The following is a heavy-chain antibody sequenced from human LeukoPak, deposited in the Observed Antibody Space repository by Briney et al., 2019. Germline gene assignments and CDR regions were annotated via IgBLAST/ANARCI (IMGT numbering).Heavy chain of an antibody. D-gene: IGHD5-18*01. CDR2: ISYDGSNK. Sequence: GGSLRLSCAASGFTFSSYAMPWVRQAPGKGLEWAAVISYDGSNKYYADSVKGRFTISRDNSKNTLYLQMNSLRAEDTAVYYCARDAPERYSSAYYFDYWGQGTLVTVSS. CDR1: GFTFSSYA. J-gene: IGHJ4*02. V-gene: IGHV3-30-3*01. CDR3: ARDAPERYSSAYYFDY.